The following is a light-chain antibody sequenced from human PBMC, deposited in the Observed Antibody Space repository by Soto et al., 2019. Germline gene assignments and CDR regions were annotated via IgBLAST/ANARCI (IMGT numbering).Light chain of an antibody. Sequence: EIVLTQSPGTLSLSPGEGATLSCRASQSISTSYLAWYQQKPGQAPRLLIYGASSRATGIPDRFSGSGSGTDFTLTISRLEPEDFALYYCQQFGSSPITFGQGTRLEIE. J-gene: IGKJ5*01. CDR3: QQFGSSPIT. V-gene: IGKV3-20*01. CDR1: QSISTSY. CDR2: GAS.